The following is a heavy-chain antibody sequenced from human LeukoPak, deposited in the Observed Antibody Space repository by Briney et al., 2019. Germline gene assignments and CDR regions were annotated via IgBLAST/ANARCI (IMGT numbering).Heavy chain of an antibody. CDR3: ARTISAWLGTFYDRGLDV. CDR1: DGSISSYY. CDR2: VYYSGHT. J-gene: IGHJ4*02. Sequence: SETLSLTCSISDGSISSYYWNWIRQPPGKGLEWIGYVYYSGHTNYSPSLESRVTISLDTSNQFSLRLSPVTAADTAVYYCARTISAWLGTFYDRGLDVWGQGTLVTVSS. D-gene: IGHD6-19*01. V-gene: IGHV4-59*01.